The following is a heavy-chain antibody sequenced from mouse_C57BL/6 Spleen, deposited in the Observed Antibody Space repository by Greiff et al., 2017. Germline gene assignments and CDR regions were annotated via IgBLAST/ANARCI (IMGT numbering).Heavy chain of an antibody. J-gene: IGHJ4*01. CDR3: ARKDYGSGYAMDY. CDR2: IYPGDGDT. Sequence: VQLQESGPELVKPGASVKISCKASGYAFSSSWMNWVKQRPGKGLEWIGRIYPGDGDTNYNGKFKGKATLTADKSSSTAYMQLSSLTSEDSAVYFCARKDYGSGYAMDYWGQGTSVTVSS. CDR1: GYAFSSSW. D-gene: IGHD1-1*01. V-gene: IGHV1-82*01.